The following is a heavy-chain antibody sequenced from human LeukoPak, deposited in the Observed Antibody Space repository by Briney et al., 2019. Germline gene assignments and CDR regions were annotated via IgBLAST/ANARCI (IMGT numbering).Heavy chain of an antibody. CDR1: GGSISSSSYY. V-gene: IGHV4-39*01. Sequence: PSETLSLTCTVSGGSISSSSYYWGWIRQPPGKGLEWIGSIYYSGSTYYNPSLKSRVTISVDTSKNQFSLKLSSVTAADTAVYYCARHPLYYYDSSGPFDCWGQGTLVTVSS. D-gene: IGHD3-22*01. CDR3: ARHPLYYYDSSGPFDC. CDR2: IYYSGST. J-gene: IGHJ4*02.